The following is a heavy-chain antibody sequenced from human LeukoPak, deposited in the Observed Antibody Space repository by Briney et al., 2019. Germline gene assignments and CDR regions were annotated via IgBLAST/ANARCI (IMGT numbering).Heavy chain of an antibody. J-gene: IGHJ4*02. CDR1: GFTFSTYV. V-gene: IGHV3-64D*06. CDR3: VRGTGY. Sequence: GGSLRLSCSVSGFTFSTYVMHWVRQAPGKGLEYVSAISSNGDNTYYADSVKGRFTISRDNSKNTLYLRMSSLRADDTAVYYRVRGTGYWGQGTLVTVSS. CDR2: ISSNGDNT.